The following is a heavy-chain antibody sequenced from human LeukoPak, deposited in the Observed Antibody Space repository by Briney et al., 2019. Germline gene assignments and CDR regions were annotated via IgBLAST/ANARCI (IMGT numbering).Heavy chain of an antibody. CDR2: ISSSSSYI. CDR3: ARDPYSGSYSVYYYYYMDV. V-gene: IGHV3-21*01. Sequence: GGSLRLSCAASGFTFSSYSMNWVRQAPGKGLEWVSSISSSSSYIYYADSVKGRFTISRDNAKNSLYLQMNSLRAEDTAVYYCARDPYSGSYSVYYYYYMDVWGKGTTVTVSS. D-gene: IGHD1-26*01. J-gene: IGHJ6*03. CDR1: GFTFSSYS.